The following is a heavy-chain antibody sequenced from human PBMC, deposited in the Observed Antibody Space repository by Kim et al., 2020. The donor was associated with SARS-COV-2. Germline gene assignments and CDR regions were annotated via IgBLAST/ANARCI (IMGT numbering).Heavy chain of an antibody. V-gene: IGHV3-48*03. CDR3: ASRSTAMANY. CDR1: GFTFSSYE. J-gene: IGHJ4*02. CDR2: ISSSGSTI. D-gene: IGHD5-18*01. Sequence: GGSLRLSCAASGFTFSSYEMNWVRQAPGKGLEWVSYISSSGSTIYYADSVKGRFTISRDNAKNSLYLQMNSLRAEDTAVYYCASRSTAMANYWGQGTLVTVSS.